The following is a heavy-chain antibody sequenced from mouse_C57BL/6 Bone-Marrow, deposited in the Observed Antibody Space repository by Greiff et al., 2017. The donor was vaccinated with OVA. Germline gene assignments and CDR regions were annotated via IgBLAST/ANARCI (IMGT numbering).Heavy chain of an antibody. CDR1: GFNIKDYY. CDR2: FDPADGEP. J-gene: IGHJ2*01. V-gene: IGHV14-2*01. CDR3: ARIYDYWYYMDY. D-gene: IGHD2-4*01. Sequence: EVQLQQSGAELVKPGASVKLSCTASGFNIKDYYMHWVKQRTEQGLEWIGRFDPADGEPKSAPKFQGKATITEDTSSNTAYLQLSSLTSEDTAVYYCARIYDYWYYMDYWGQGTTRTVSS.